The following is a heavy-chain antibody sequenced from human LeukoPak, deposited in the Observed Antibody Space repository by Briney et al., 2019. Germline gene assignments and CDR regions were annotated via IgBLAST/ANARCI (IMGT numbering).Heavy chain of an antibody. Sequence: GASVKVSCKASGYTFTSYYMHWVRQAPGQGLEWMGWINPNSGGTNYAQKFQGRVTMTRDTSISTAYMELSRLRSDDTAVYYCASPHCSSTSCYSPPGYYYYGMDVWGQGTTVTVSS. CDR2: INPNSGGT. V-gene: IGHV1-2*02. CDR1: GYTFTSYY. CDR3: ASPHCSSTSCYSPPGYYYYGMDV. J-gene: IGHJ6*02. D-gene: IGHD2-2*01.